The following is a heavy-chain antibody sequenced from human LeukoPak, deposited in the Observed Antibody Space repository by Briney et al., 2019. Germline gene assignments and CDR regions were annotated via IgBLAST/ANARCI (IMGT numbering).Heavy chain of an antibody. Sequence: GGSLRLSCAASGFTFSSYGMHWVRQAPGKGLDWVAFIHHDGSNKYYADSVRGRFTISRDNTKNSLYLQMNSLRAEDTAVYYCARGYDFFDYWGQGTLVTVSS. V-gene: IGHV3-30*02. J-gene: IGHJ4*02. CDR2: IHHDGSNK. CDR1: GFTFSSYG. D-gene: IGHD3-3*01. CDR3: ARGYDFFDY.